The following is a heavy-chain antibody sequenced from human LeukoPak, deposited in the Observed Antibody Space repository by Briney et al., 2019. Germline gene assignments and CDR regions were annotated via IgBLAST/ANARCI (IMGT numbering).Heavy chain of an antibody. CDR1: GFSLSTSGMR. D-gene: IGHD6-6*01. V-gene: IGHV2-70*04. Sequence: ESGPALVKPTQTLTLTCTFSGFSLSTSGMRVSWIRQPPGKALEWLARIDWDDDKFYSTSLKTRLTISKDTSENQVVLTMTNMDPVDTAIYHCARRTSSSFYFDYWGQGTLVTVSS. CDR3: ARRTSSSFYFDY. CDR2: IDWDDDK. J-gene: IGHJ4*02.